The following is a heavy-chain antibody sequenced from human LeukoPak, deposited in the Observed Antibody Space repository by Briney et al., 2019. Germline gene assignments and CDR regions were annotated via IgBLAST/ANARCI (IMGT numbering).Heavy chain of an antibody. J-gene: IGHJ4*02. CDR2: IYPRDGST. CDR3: ARDQEGFDY. Sequence: ASVKVSCKASGYTFTSYYIHWVRQAPGQGLEWMGMIYPRDGSTSYAQKFQGRVTVTRDTSTSTVHMELSGLRSEDTAVYYCARDQEGFDYWGQGTLVAVSS. V-gene: IGHV1-46*01. CDR1: GYTFTSYY.